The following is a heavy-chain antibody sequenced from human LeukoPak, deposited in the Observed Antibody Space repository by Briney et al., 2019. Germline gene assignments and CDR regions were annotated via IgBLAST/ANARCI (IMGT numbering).Heavy chain of an antibody. J-gene: IGHJ6*02. CDR3: AKFRSGVVPPYYYGMDV. V-gene: IGHV3-23*01. CDR1: GFTFISYA. CDR2: ISGSGGST. D-gene: IGHD2-2*01. Sequence: GGSLRLTWAASGFTFISYAIGGVGQPPGKGLEWVSPISGSGGSTYYSDPVKGRFTISRDNSKNTLYLQMNSLRAEDTAVYYCAKFRSGVVPPYYYGMDVWGQGTTVTVSS.